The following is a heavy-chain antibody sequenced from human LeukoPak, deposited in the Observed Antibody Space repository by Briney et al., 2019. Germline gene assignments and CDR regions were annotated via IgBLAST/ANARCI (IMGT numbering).Heavy chain of an antibody. Sequence: SETLSLTCAVYGGSFSGYYWSWIRQPPGKGLEWIGEINHSGSTNYNPSLKSRVTISVDTSKNQFSLKLSSVTAADTAVYYCARGGDILTGYSCDRWGQGTLVTVSS. CDR3: ARGGDILTGYSCDR. J-gene: IGHJ4*02. V-gene: IGHV4-34*01. CDR2: INHSGST. CDR1: GGSFSGYY. D-gene: IGHD3-9*01.